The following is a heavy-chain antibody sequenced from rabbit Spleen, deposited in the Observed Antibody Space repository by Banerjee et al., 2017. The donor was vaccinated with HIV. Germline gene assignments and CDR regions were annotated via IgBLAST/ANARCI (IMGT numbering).Heavy chain of an antibody. CDR3: ARDTGSSFSSYGMDL. V-gene: IGHV1S40*01. CDR2: INTATGKG. Sequence: QSLEESGGDLVKPGASLTLTCTASGVSFSSSSYMCWVRQAPGKGLEWITCINTATGKGVYASWAKGRFAISKTSSTTVTLQMTSLTAADRAAYFCARDTGSSFSSYGMDLWGQGTLVTVS. J-gene: IGHJ6*01. CDR1: GVSFSSSSY. D-gene: IGHD8-1*01.